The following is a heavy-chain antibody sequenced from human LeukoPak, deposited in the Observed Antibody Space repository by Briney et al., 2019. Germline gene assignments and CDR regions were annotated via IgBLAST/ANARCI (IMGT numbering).Heavy chain of an antibody. CDR2: ISGSGGGT. Sequence: PGGSLRLSCEASGVTFSSYVMSWVRQAPGKGPEWVSGISGSGGGTYYADSVKGRFAISRDNSKNTLYLQMSSLRAEDTAVYYCAKDVKGSYGMDVWGQGTTVTVSS. CDR3: AKDVKGSYGMDV. J-gene: IGHJ6*02. V-gene: IGHV3-23*01. CDR1: GVTFSSYV.